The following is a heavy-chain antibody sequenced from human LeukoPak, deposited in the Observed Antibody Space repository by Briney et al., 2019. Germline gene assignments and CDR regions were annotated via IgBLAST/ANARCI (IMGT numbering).Heavy chain of an antibody. D-gene: IGHD1-20*01. V-gene: IGHV1-18*01. J-gene: IGHJ6*03. CDR1: GYTFTSYG. Sequence: ASVTVSCKASGYTFTSYGISWVRQAPGQGLEWMGWISAYNGNTNYAQKLQGRVTMTTDTSTSTAYMELRSLRSDDTAVYYCASPNNWNDLRAMDVWGKGTTVTVSS. CDR3: ASPNNWNDLRAMDV. CDR2: ISAYNGNT.